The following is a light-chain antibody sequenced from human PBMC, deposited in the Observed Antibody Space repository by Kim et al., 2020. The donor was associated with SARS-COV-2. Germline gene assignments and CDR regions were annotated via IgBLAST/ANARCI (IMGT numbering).Light chain of an antibody. J-gene: IGKJ2*01. CDR3: QQSYRTPHT. CDR2: AAS. CDR1: QTIGRF. V-gene: IGKV1-39*01. Sequence: ASLGDRVTITCRASQTIGRFLNWYQQKPGKAPKLVIYAASSLQSGVPSRFSGSGSGTDFTLTISSLQPEDFATYYCQQSYRTPHTFGQGTKLEI.